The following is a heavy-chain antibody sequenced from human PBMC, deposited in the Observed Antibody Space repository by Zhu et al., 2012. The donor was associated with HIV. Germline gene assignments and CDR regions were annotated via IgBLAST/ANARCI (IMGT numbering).Heavy chain of an antibody. Sequence: QVQLQESGPGLVKPSETLSLTCTVSGDSISSSNHYWVWIRQPPGKGLEWIGNVYSSGNTYYNPSLKSRVTISVDTSKNQLSLRLSSVTAADTATYYCARLDVWGTVMVMGFYFDYWGPGTLVTVSS. CDR2: VYSSGNT. CDR1: GDSISSSNHY. V-gene: IGHV4-39*07. D-gene: IGHD3-16*01. CDR3: ARLDVWGTVMVMGFYFDY. J-gene: IGHJ4*02.